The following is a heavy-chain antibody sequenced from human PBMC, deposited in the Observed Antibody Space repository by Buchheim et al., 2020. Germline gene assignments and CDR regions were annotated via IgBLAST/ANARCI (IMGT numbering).Heavy chain of an antibody. CDR1: GGSIINTDYW. CDR2: IYDTGST. V-gene: IGHV4-4*02. Sequence: QVQLQQWGAGLLKPSGTLSLTCSVSGGSIINTDYWWSWVRQSPGKGLEWVGDIYDTGSTHYNLSFRSRATISVDRSKNQLSLKLTSMTVADTAVYFCARIGRTPRSGWYVLDNWGQGT. CDR3: ARIGRTPRSGWYVLDN. J-gene: IGHJ4*02. D-gene: IGHD6-19*01.